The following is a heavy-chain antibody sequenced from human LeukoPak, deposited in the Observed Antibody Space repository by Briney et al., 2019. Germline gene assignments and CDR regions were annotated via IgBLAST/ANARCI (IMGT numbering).Heavy chain of an antibody. CDR1: GFTFSTYP. D-gene: IGHD6-13*01. CDR2: MSFDGDSE. V-gene: IGHV3-30-3*01. Sequence: PGGSLRLSCAASGFTFSTYPMHWVRQAPGKGLEWVAVMSFDGDSEYYSDSVRGRFTVSRDNAKSTLYLQMNSLKTEDTAVYYCTRDTRGGVSAAGPVWGQGTLVTVSS. CDR3: TRDTRGGVSAAGPV. J-gene: IGHJ4*02.